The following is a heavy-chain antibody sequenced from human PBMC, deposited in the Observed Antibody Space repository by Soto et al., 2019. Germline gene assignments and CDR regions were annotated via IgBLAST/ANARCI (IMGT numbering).Heavy chain of an antibody. J-gene: IGHJ5*02. CDR3: ARFYGDYFNWFDP. D-gene: IGHD4-17*01. V-gene: IGHV4-39*07. Sequence: SETLSLTCTVSGGSISSSSYYWGWIRQPPGKGLEWIGEINQSGRTNCNPSLKSRVTMSVDRSKNQFSLKLSSVTAADTAVYYCARFYGDYFNWFDPWGQGTLVTVSS. CDR1: GGSISSSSYY. CDR2: INQSGRT.